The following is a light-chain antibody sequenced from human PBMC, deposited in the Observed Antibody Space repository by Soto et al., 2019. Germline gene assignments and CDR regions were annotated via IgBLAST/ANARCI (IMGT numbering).Light chain of an antibody. Sequence: QSALTQPASVSGSPGQSITISCTGTSSDVGDHNYVSWYQKHPGKAPKLIIYEVTSRPSGVSDRFSGSKSGNTASLTISGLQAEDEADYFCGSYTSSFTLHWVFGGGTKLTVL. J-gene: IGLJ3*02. CDR2: EVT. CDR1: SSDVGDHNY. CDR3: GSYTSSFTLHWV. V-gene: IGLV2-14*01.